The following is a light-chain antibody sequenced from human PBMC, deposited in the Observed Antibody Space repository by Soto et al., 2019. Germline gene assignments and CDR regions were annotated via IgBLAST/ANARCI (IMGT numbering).Light chain of an antibody. V-gene: IGKV3-15*01. CDR1: QSLSRN. Sequence: EILMTQSPATLSVSPGERATLSCRASQSLSRNLAWYQQKPGQAPRLLIYGASTRASGVPARFSGSGSGTEFALTISSLQSEDFALYFCQHYNDWPPAFTFGPGTKVDL. J-gene: IGKJ3*01. CDR3: QHYNDWPPAFT. CDR2: GAS.